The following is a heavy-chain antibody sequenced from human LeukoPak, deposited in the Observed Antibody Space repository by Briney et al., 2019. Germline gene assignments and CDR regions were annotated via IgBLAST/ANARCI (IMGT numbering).Heavy chain of an antibody. V-gene: IGHV3-23*01. CDR2: ISGSGGST. CDR3: AHQAIGYSSSPFDY. J-gene: IGHJ4*02. Sequence: PGGPLLLPCAASGCPFISNAMSWFRQAPGKGREGVSAISGSGGSTYYADSVKGRFTISRDNSKNTLYLQMNSLRAEDTAVYYCAHQAIGYSSSPFDYWGQGTLVTVSS. CDR1: GCPFISNA. D-gene: IGHD6-13*01.